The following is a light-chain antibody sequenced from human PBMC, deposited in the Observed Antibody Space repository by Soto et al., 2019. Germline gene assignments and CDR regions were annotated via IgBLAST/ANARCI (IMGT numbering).Light chain of an antibody. CDR2: GAS. CDR1: QSVSSSY. Sequence: EIVLTQSPGTLSLSPGERATLSCRASQSVSSSYLAWYQQKPGQAPRLLIYGASSRATGIPARFRGSGSGTDFTLTISRLEPEDFAVYYCQQYGSSPQYTFGQGTKLEIK. J-gene: IGKJ2*01. V-gene: IGKV3-20*01. CDR3: QQYGSSPQYT.